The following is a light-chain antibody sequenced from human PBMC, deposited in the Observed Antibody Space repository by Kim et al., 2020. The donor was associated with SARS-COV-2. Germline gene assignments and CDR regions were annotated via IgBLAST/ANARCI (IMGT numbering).Light chain of an antibody. CDR1: QRVSSG. V-gene: IGKV3-15*01. J-gene: IGKJ3*01. CDR3: QHYISWPLT. CDR2: DVS. Sequence: EIVMTQSPATLSVSPGERAILSCRASQRVSSGLAWYQQKPGQAPRLLIYDVSTRATGVPARFSGSGSGTDFTLTISSLQSEDLAVYHCQHYISWPLTFGPGTKVDIK.